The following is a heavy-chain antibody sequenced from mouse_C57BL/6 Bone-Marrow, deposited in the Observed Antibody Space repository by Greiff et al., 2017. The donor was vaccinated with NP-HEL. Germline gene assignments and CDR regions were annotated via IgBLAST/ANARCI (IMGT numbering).Heavy chain of an antibody. V-gene: IGHV1-81*01. J-gene: IGHJ2*01. Sequence: VQLQQSGAELARPGASVKLSCKASGYTFTSYGISWVKQRTGQGLEWIGEIYPGSGNTYYNEKFKGKATLTADKSSSTAYMELRSLTSEASAVYFCAREDHCGRDFDFWGQGTTLTGSS. CDR2: IYPGSGNT. CDR1: GYTFTSYG. CDR3: AREDHCGRDFDF.